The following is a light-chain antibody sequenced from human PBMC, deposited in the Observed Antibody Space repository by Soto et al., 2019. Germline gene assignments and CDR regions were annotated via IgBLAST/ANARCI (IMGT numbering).Light chain of an antibody. CDR3: QQYNNWPPRGT. CDR2: GAS. V-gene: IGKV3-15*01. J-gene: IGKJ1*01. Sequence: ELGRTQSPPPLLVPPGEKATPSSRASQSVSSNLAWYQQKPGQAPRLVIYGASTRATGIPARFSGSGSGTEFTLTISSLQSEDFAVYYCQQYNNWPPRGTFGQGTKVDIK. CDR1: QSVSSN.